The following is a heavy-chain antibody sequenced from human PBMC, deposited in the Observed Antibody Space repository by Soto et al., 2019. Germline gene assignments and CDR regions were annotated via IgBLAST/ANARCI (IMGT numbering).Heavy chain of an antibody. V-gene: IGHV3-23*01. D-gene: IGHD3-10*01. CDR2: ISDSGDRT. CDR1: GFTFSSYA. J-gene: IGHJ6*02. Sequence: GGSLRLSCVASGFTFSSYAMTWVRRAPGKGLEWVSGISDSGDRTYYADSIKGRFTISRDNSKNTLYLQMNSLRAGDTAIYCCAGRITSYYYYAMDVWGQGTTVTVSS. CDR3: AGRITSYYYYAMDV.